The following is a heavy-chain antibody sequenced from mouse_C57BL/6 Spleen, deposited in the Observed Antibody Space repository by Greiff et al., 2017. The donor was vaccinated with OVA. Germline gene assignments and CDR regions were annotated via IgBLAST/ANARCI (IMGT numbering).Heavy chain of an antibody. V-gene: IGHV1-42*01. Sequence: EVQVVESGPELVKPGASVKISCKASGYSFTGYYMNWVKQSPEKSLEWIGEINPSTGGTTYNQKFKAKATLTVDKSSSTAYMQLKSLTSEDSAVYYCARRAGSSSWFAYWGQGTLVTVSA. J-gene: IGHJ3*01. CDR1: GYSFTGYY. CDR3: ARRAGSSSWFAY. CDR2: INPSTGGT. D-gene: IGHD1-1*01.